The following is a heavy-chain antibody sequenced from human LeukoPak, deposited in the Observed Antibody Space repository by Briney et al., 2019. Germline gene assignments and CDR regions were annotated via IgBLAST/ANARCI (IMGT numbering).Heavy chain of an antibody. Sequence: GGSLRLSCRASGFTFRNDAMSWVRQAPGKGLEWVSAISGSGATTFYADSVKGRFTISRDNSKNTVFLQMNTLRAEDTAIYYCAKRILAPGTLDYWGQGTLVTVSS. CDR1: GFTFRNDA. V-gene: IGHV3-23*01. CDR3: AKRILAPGTLDY. CDR2: ISGSGATT. J-gene: IGHJ4*02. D-gene: IGHD6-13*01.